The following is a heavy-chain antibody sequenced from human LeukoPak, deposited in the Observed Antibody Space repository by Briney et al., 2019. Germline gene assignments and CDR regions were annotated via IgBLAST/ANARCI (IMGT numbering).Heavy chain of an antibody. J-gene: IGHJ4*02. CDR3: ARGLWFGDENPPYFDY. CDR1: GGSFSGYY. V-gene: IGHV4-34*01. D-gene: IGHD3-10*01. CDR2: INHSGST. Sequence: RTSETLSLTCAVYGGSFSGYYWSWIRQPPGKGLEWIGEINHSGSTNYNPSLKSRVTISVDTSRNQFSLKLSSVTAADTAEYYCARGLWFGDENPPYFDYWGQGILVTVSS.